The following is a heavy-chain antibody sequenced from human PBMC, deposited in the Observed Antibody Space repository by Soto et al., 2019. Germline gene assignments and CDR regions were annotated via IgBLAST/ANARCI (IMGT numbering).Heavy chain of an antibody. CDR1: AYTLTNYA. J-gene: IGHJ4*02. V-gene: IGHV1-3*01. Sequence: ASVYYSCSHPAYTLTNYALHPVSQATVQRLEWMGWINGGNGNTKYSQKFGGRVTMTRETSASTAYMGLSSLRSEDTAVYFCARGHLWEGPALAALFDYWGQGTLVTVSS. CDR2: INGGNGNT. D-gene: IGHD5-18*01. CDR3: ARGHLWEGPALAALFDY.